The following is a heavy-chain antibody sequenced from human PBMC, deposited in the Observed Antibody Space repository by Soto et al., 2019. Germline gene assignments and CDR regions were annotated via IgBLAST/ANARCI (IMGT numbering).Heavy chain of an antibody. Sequence: QVQLVQSGAEVKKPGSSVKVSCKASGGTFSSHGISWVRQAPGQGLEWMGRIVPMFGKVNYAQRFQGRVTLTADKSTTTAYMELSSLISEDTAIYCCAISLQQLAYFDYWGQGTLVTVSS. CDR2: IVPMFGKV. J-gene: IGHJ4*02. CDR1: GGTFSSHG. CDR3: AISLQQLAYFDY. D-gene: IGHD6-13*01. V-gene: IGHV1-69*02.